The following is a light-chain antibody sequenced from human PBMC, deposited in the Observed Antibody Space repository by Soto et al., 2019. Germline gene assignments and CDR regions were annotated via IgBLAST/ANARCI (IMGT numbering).Light chain of an antibody. J-gene: IGLJ3*02. Sequence: QSALTQPPSASGSPGQSVTISCTGTSSDVGGYNYVSWYQQHPGKAPKLMIYEVSKRPSGVPDRFSGSKSGNTASLTVSGLQAEDAAYYYISSYAGSNNLVFGRGTQLTVL. V-gene: IGLV2-8*01. CDR2: EVS. CDR3: SSYAGSNNLV. CDR1: SSDVGGYNY.